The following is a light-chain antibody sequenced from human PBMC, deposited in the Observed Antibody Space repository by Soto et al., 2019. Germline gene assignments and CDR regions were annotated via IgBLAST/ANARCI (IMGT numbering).Light chain of an antibody. CDR3: QAWDRTAPVV. Sequence: SYELTQPPSVSVSPGQTATITCSGDKLGERYVCWYQQKPGQSPVLVLYQDTKRPSGIPERFSGSNSGNTAALTISGTQAMDEADCYCQAWDRTAPVVFGGGTKLTVL. CDR2: QDT. CDR1: KLGERY. V-gene: IGLV3-1*01. J-gene: IGLJ2*01.